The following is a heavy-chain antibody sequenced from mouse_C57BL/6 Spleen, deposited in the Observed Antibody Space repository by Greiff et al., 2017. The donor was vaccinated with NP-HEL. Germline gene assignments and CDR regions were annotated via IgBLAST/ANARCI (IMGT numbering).Heavy chain of an antibody. D-gene: IGHD2-12*01. Sequence: QVQLKQPGAELVMPGASVKLSCKASGYTFTSYWMHWVKQRPGQGLEWIGEIDPSDSYTNYNQKFKGKSTLTVDKSSSTAYMQLSSLTSEDSAVYYCARRREYDGAYYLDYWGQGTTLTVSS. CDR1: GYTFTSYW. CDR2: IDPSDSYT. CDR3: ARRREYDGAYYLDY. J-gene: IGHJ2*01. V-gene: IGHV1-69*01.